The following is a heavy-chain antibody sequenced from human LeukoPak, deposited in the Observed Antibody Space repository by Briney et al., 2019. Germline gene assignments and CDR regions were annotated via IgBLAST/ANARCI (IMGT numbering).Heavy chain of an antibody. CDR2: ISAYNGDT. CDR1: GYIFTSYS. J-gene: IGHJ3*02. Sequence: ASVKVSCKSSGYIFTSYSISWVRQAPGQGLEWMGWISAYNGDTNYVQKFHGRVTMTTDTSTSTDYMELKSLRSDDTAVYYCAREEGAPIAAANIWGLGTKVTVSS. V-gene: IGHV1-18*01. D-gene: IGHD6-13*01. CDR3: AREEGAPIAAANI.